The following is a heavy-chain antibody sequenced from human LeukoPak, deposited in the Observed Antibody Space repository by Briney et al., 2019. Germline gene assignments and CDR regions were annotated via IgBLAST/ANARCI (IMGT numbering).Heavy chain of an antibody. CDR3: ARDLGYSYGYTNWFDP. J-gene: IGHJ5*02. D-gene: IGHD5-18*01. Sequence: AASVKVSCKTSGYTFTGYYMHWVRQSPGQGLEWMGIINPSGGSTSYAQKFQGRVTMNRDMSTRTVYMELRSLRSEDTAVYYCARDLGYSYGYTNWFDPWGKGTLVTVSS. V-gene: IGHV1-46*01. CDR1: GYTFTGYY. CDR2: INPSGGST.